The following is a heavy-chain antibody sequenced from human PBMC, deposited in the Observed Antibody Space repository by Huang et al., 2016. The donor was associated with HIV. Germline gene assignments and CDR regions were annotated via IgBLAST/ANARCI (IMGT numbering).Heavy chain of an antibody. CDR1: GYSFIGYY. CDR3: ARAGGESTSWYLAPLEY. V-gene: IGHV1-2*02. Sequence: QVQMTQSGAEVKKPGASVKASCKASGYSFIGYYIHWVRQAPGQGLEWMGWINPKSGRTHDAQKCKSRVTVSSDTSVTTAYMELGRLTADDTADYYCARAGGESTSWYLAPLEYWGQGTLVTVSS. J-gene: IGHJ4*02. D-gene: IGHD6-13*01. CDR2: INPKSGRT.